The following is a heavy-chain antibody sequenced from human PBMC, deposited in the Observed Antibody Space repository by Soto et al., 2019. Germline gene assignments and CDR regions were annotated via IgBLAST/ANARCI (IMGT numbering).Heavy chain of an antibody. CDR2: ISYDGSNK. V-gene: IGHV3-30-3*01. D-gene: IGHD3-3*01. CDR1: GFTFSSYA. CDR3: ARETNDFWSGPPLYGMDV. Sequence: PGGSLRLSCAASGFTFSSYAMHWVRQAPGKGLESVAVISYDGSNKYYADSVKGRFTISRDNSKNTLYLQMNSLRAEDTAVYYCARETNDFWSGPPLYGMDVWGQGTTVTVSS. J-gene: IGHJ6*02.